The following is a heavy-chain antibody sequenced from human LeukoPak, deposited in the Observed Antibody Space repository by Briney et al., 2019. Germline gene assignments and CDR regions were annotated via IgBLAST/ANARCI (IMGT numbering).Heavy chain of an antibody. CDR1: GFTFDDYA. J-gene: IGHJ3*02. CDR2: ISWNSGSI. CDR3: ARDQWWGTPLLGTDAFDI. Sequence: PGRSLRLSCAASGFTFDDYAMHWVRQAPGKGLEWVSGISWNSGSIGYADSVKGRFTISRDNAKNSLYLQMKSLRDEDTALYYCARDQWWGTPLLGTDAFDIWGQGTMVTVSS. D-gene: IGHD2-8*01. V-gene: IGHV3-9*01.